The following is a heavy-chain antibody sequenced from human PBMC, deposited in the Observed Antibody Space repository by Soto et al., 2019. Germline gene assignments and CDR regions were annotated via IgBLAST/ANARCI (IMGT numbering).Heavy chain of an antibody. V-gene: IGHV6-1*01. CDR3: ARDRRSGWYSFPSNVFEY. Sequence: SQTLSLTCAISGYSVSSNSAAWNWISQSPSRGLEWLGRTYYRSKWYNDYAVSVKSRITINPDTSKNQFSLQLNSVTPEETAVYYCARDRRSGWYSFPSNVFEYWGQGTLVTVSS. CDR2: TYYRSKWYN. D-gene: IGHD6-19*01. J-gene: IGHJ4*02. CDR1: GYSVSSNSAA.